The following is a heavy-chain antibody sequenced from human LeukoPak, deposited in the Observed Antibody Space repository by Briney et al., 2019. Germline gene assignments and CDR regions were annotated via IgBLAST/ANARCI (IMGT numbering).Heavy chain of an antibody. D-gene: IGHD6-6*01. Sequence: GGSLRLSCAASGFTFSNAWMSWVRQVPGKGLEWVGRIKSKTDGGTTDYAAPVKGRFTISRDDSKNTLYLQMNSLKTEDTAVYYCTTEEYSSSYTNFDYWGQGTLVTVSS. V-gene: IGHV3-15*01. CDR3: TTEEYSSSYTNFDY. CDR1: GFTFSNAW. J-gene: IGHJ4*02. CDR2: IKSKTDGGTT.